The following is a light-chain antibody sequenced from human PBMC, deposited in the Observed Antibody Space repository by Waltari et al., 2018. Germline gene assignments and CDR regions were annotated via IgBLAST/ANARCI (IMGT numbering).Light chain of an antibody. J-gene: IGLJ3*02. CDR2: DVN. Sequence: QSALTQPRSVSGSPGQSVAISCTGTSSHVGGHNHVSWYQQHPGKAPKVIIQDVNNRPSGVPDRFSGSRSGNTASLTISGLQAEDEADYYCLAYAGSPWVCGGGTKLTVL. CDR1: SSHVGGHNH. CDR3: LAYAGSPWV. V-gene: IGLV2-11*01.